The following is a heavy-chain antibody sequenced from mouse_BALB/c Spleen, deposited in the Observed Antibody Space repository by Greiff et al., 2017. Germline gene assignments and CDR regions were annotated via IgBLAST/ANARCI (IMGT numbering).Heavy chain of an antibody. CDR1: GYSITSGYY. D-gene: IGHD2-1*01. V-gene: IGHV3-6*02. J-gene: IGHJ4*01. CDR2: ISYDGSN. CDR3: ARRGNYDYYAMDY. Sequence: ESGPGLVKPSQSLSLTCSVTGYSITSGYYWNWIRQFPGNKLEWMGYISYDGSNNYNPSLKNRISITRDTSKNQFFLKLNSVTTEDTATYYCARRGNYDYYAMDYWGQGTSVTVSS.